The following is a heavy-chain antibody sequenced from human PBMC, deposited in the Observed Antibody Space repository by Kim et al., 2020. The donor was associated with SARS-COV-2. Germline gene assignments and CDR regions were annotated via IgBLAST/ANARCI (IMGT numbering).Heavy chain of an antibody. J-gene: IGHJ3*02. CDR1: GGTFSSYA. V-gene: IGHV1-69*13. D-gene: IGHD3-22*01. CDR3: ARDLRGYYDSSGNGAFDI. CDR2: IIPIFGTA. Sequence: SVKVSCKASGGTFSSYAISWVRQAPGQGLEWMGGIIPIFGTANYAQKFQGRVTITADESTSTAYMELSSLRSEDTAVYYCARDLRGYYDSSGNGAFDIWGQGTMVTVSS.